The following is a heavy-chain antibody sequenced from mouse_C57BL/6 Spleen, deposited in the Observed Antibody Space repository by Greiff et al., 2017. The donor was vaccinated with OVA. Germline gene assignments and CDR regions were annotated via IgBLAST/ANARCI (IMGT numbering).Heavy chain of an antibody. CDR3: ARMNYDGSSDYFDD. D-gene: IGHD1-1*01. J-gene: IGHJ2*01. CDR2: ISSGSSTI. Sequence: EVQLQESGGGLVKPGGSLKLSCAASGFTFSDYGMHWVRQAPEKGLEWVAYISSGSSTIYYADTVKGRFTISRDNAKNTLFLQMTSLRSEDTAIYYCARMNYDGSSDYFDDWGQGTTLTVSS. CDR1: GFTFSDYG. V-gene: IGHV5-17*01.